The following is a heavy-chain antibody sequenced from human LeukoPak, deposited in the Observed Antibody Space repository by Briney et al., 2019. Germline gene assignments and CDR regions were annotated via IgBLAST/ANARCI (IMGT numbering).Heavy chain of an antibody. CDR3: ARGGYGGTYDFDY. CDR1: GGSISSGGYY. V-gene: IGHV4-30-2*01. Sequence: PSQTLSLTCTVSGGSISSGGYYWSWIRQPPGKGLEWIGYIYHSGSTYYNPSLKSRVTISVDRSKNQFSLKLSSVTAADTAVYYRARGGYGGTYDFDYWGQGTLVTVSS. CDR2: IYHSGST. J-gene: IGHJ4*02. D-gene: IGHD4-23*01.